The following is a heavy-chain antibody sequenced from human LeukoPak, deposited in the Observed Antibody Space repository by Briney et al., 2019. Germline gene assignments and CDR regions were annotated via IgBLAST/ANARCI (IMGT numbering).Heavy chain of an antibody. CDR3: ARHLSEAAAGIDY. D-gene: IGHD6-13*01. V-gene: IGHV3-48*01. J-gene: IGHJ4*02. CDR2: VSSSSSTI. CDR1: GFTFSTYS. Sequence: GGSLRLSCAASGFTFSTYSMNWVRQAPGKGLEWISYVSSSSSTIYYADSVRGRFTISRDNAKNSLYLQMNSLRAEDTAVYYCARHLSEAAAGIDYWGQGTLVTVSS.